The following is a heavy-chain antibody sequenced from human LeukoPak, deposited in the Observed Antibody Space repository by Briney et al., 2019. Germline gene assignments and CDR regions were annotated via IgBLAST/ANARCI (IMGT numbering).Heavy chain of an antibody. CDR2: IYYSGST. D-gene: IGHD3-10*01. CDR1: GGSISSGGYY. CDR3: ARSGSGSYYKDALDI. V-gene: IGHV4-31*01. Sequence: SETLSLTCTLSGGSISSGGYYWSWIRQHPGKGLEWIGYIYYSGSTYYNQSLKSQVTISVHTAKNQFSLKLTSVTAADTAVYYCARSGSGSYYKDALDIWGQGTMVTVSS. J-gene: IGHJ3*02.